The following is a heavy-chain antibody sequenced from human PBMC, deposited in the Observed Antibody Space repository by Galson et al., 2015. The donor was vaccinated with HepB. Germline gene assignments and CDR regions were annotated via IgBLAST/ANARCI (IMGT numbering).Heavy chain of an antibody. CDR1: GYTLTELS. CDR2: FDPEDGET. Sequence: SVKVSCKVSGYTLTELSMHWVRQAPGKGLEWMGGFDPEDGETIYAQKFQGRVTMTEDTSTDTAYMELSSLRSEDTAVYYCARGAAAGTNYYYYMDVWGKGTTVTVSS. D-gene: IGHD6-13*01. CDR3: ARGAAAGTNYYYYMDV. V-gene: IGHV1-24*01. J-gene: IGHJ6*03.